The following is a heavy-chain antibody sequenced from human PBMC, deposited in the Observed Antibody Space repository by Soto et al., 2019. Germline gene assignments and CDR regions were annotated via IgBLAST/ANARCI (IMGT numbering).Heavy chain of an antibody. CDR1: GYTFTSYY. CDR2: INPSGGST. V-gene: IGHV1-46*01. CDR3: ARDSIVVVGGSYYYYGMDV. Sequence: ASVKVSCKASGYTFTSYYMHWVRQAPGQGLEWMGIINPSGGSTSYAQKFQGRVTMTRDTSTSTVYMELSSLRSEDTAVYYCARDSIVVVGGSYYYYGMDVWGQGTTVTVSS. D-gene: IGHD2-15*01. J-gene: IGHJ6*02.